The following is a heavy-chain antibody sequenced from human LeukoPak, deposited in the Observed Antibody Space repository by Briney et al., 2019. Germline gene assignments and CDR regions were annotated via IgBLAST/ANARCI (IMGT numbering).Heavy chain of an antibody. V-gene: IGHV3-23*01. CDR3: AKERGITIFGVVNLFDY. CDR2: ISGSGGST. Sequence: PGGSLRLSCAASGFTFSSYAMSWVRQAPGKGLEWVSAISGSGGSTYYADSVKGRFTISRDNSKNTLYLQMNSLRAEDTAVYYCAKERGITIFGVVNLFDYWGQGTLVTVSS. CDR1: GFTFSSYA. D-gene: IGHD3-3*01. J-gene: IGHJ4*02.